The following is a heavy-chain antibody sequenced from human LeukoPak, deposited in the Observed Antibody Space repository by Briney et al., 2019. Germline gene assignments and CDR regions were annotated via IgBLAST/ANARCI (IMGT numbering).Heavy chain of an antibody. CDR3: ARDSYYYDSSGYYVSDY. D-gene: IGHD3-22*01. V-gene: IGHV1-69*05. CDR1: GGTFSSYA. CDR2: IIPIFGTA. J-gene: IGHJ4*02. Sequence: SVKVSCKASGGTFSSYAISWVRQAPGQGLEWMGRIIPIFGTANYAQKFQGRVTITTDESTSTAYMELSSLRSEDTTVYYCARDSYYYDSSGYYVSDYWGQGTLVTVSS.